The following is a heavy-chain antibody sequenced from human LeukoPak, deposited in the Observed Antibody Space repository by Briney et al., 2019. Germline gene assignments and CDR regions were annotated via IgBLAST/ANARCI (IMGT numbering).Heavy chain of an antibody. CDR3: AKFNGGYPIFDY. J-gene: IGHJ4*02. Sequence: GRSLRLSCAASGFTFSSYGMHWVRQAPGKGLEWVSAISGSGGSTYYADSVKGRFTISRDNSKNTLYLQMNSLRAEDTAVYYCAKFNGGYPIFDYWGQGTLVTVSS. CDR2: ISGSGGST. CDR1: GFTFSSYG. V-gene: IGHV3-23*01. D-gene: IGHD4-17*01.